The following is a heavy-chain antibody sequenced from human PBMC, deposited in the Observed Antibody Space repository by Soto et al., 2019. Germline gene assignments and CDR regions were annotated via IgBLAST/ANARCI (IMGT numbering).Heavy chain of an antibody. V-gene: IGHV3-21*01. CDR3: ARGTVLQWREPAAAFDI. CDR2: ISSSSSYI. D-gene: IGHD6-19*01. J-gene: IGHJ3*02. Sequence: PGGSLRISCAASGFTFSSYSMNWVRQTPGKELKKVSSISSSSSYIYYADSVKGRFTISRDNAKNSLYLQMNSLRAEDTAVYYCARGTVLQWREPAAAFDIWGQGTMVTVSS. CDR1: GFTFSSYS.